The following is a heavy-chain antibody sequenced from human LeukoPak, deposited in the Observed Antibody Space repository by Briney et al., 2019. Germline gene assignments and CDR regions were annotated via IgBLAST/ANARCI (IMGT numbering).Heavy chain of an antibody. J-gene: IGHJ4*02. CDR3: ARDKKSGESSEIDY. Sequence: GGSLRLSCAASGFTFSNYWVHWVRHAPGKGLVWVSRINRDGRHKKYEGSVKGRFTVTRENDKNTLNLQMNSMRAEDTAVYYCARDKKSGESSEIDYWGQGTLVTVSS. V-gene: IGHV3-74*03. D-gene: IGHD3-10*01. CDR2: INRDGRHK. CDR1: GFTFSNYW.